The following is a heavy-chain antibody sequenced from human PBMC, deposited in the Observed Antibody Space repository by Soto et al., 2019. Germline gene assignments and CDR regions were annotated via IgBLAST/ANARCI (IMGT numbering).Heavy chain of an antibody. J-gene: IGHJ4*02. CDR3: AIAYYYDSSGYYYFDY. D-gene: IGHD3-22*01. V-gene: IGHV5-51*01. CDR2: IYPGDSDT. CDR1: GYSFTSYW. Sequence: GESLKISCKGSGYSFTSYWIGWVRQMPGKGLEWMGIIYPGDSDTRYSPSFQGQVTISADKSISTAYLQWSSPKASDTAMYYCAIAYYYDSSGYYYFDYWGQGTLVTVSS.